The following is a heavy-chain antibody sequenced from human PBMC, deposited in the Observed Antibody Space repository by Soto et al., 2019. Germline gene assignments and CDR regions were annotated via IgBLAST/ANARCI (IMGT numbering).Heavy chain of an antibody. V-gene: IGHV3-53*02. CDR1: GFTVSSNY. CDR2: IYSGGST. D-gene: IGHD2-2*03. CDR3: ASRGYCSSTSCYYEATVIH. J-gene: IGHJ4*02. Sequence: EVQLVETGGGLIQPGGSLRLSCAASGFTVSSNYMSWVRQAPGKGLEWGSVIYSGGSTYYADSVKGRFTISRDNSKNTLYLQMNSLRAEDTAVYYCASRGYCSSTSCYYEATVIHWGQGTLVTVSS.